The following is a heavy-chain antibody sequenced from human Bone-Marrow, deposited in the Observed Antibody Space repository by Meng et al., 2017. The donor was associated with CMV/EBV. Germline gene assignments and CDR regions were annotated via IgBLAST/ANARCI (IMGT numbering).Heavy chain of an antibody. D-gene: IGHD2-15*01. J-gene: IGHJ4*02. CDR1: GFSVSNNY. CDR3: ARGYWRNGYPN. CDR2: IYSGGDS. V-gene: IGHV3-66*02. Sequence: GGSLRLSCAPSGFSVSNNYMGWVRQAPGKGLEWVSDIYSGGDSYYADSVEGRFTISRDNSNNTLYLQMSRLRPDDTAVYYCARGYWRNGYPNWGQGTLVTVSS.